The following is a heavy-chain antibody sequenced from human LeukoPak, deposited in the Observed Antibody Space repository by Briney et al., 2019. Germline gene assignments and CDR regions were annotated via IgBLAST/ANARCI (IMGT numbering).Heavy chain of an antibody. CDR1: GGTFSSYA. CDR3: ASARNYDNYYYYYMDV. V-gene: IGHV1-69*06. CDR2: IIPIFGTA. Sequence: GASVKVSCKASGGTFSSYAISWVRQAPGQGLEWMGGIIPIFGTANYAQKFQGRVTITADKSTSTAYMELSSLRSEDTAVYYCASARNYDNYYYYYMDVWGKGTTVTVSS. J-gene: IGHJ6*03. D-gene: IGHD4-11*01.